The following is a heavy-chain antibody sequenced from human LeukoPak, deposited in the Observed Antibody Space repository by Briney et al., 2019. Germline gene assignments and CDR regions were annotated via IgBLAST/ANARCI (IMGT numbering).Heavy chain of an antibody. J-gene: IGHJ5*02. CDR1: GYTFTSYG. CDR2: ISAYNGNT. V-gene: IGHV1-18*01. CDR3: ARARDYYDSSGYLNWFDP. Sequence: ASVKVSCKASGYTFTSYGISWVRQAPGQGLEWMGWISAYNGNTNYAQKLQGRVTMTTDTSTSTVYMELSSLRSEDTAVYYCARARDYYDSSGYLNWFDPWGQGSLVTVSS. D-gene: IGHD3-22*01.